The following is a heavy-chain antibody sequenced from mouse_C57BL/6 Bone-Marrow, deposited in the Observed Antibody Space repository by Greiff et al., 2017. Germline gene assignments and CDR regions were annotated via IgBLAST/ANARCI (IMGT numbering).Heavy chain of an antibody. CDR3: ARHGYGYYAMDY. CDR2: INSDGGST. Sequence: EVKLQESGGGLVQPGESLKLSCESNEYEFPSHDMSWVRKTPEKRLELVAAINSDGGSTYYPDTMERRFIISRDNTKKTLYLQMSSRRSEDTALYYCARHGYGYYAMDYWGQGTSVTVSS. J-gene: IGHJ4*01. V-gene: IGHV5-2*01. CDR1: EYEFPSHD. D-gene: IGHD2-2*01.